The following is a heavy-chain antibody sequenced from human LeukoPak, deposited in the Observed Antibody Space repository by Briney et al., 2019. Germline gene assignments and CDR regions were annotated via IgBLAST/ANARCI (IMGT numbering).Heavy chain of an antibody. V-gene: IGHV1-69*06. CDR2: IIPIFGTA. Sequence: SVKVSCKASGGTFSSYAISWVRQAPGQGLEWMGGIIPIFGTANYAQKFQGRVTITADKSTSTAYMELSSLRSEDTAVYYCASPYYDILTGYSNFGYWGQGTLVTVSS. CDR1: GGTFSSYA. D-gene: IGHD3-9*01. J-gene: IGHJ4*02. CDR3: ASPYYDILTGYSNFGY.